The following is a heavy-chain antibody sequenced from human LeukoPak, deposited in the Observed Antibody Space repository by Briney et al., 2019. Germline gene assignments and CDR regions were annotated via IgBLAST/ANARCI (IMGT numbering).Heavy chain of an antibody. J-gene: IGHJ6*02. D-gene: IGHD6-13*01. CDR3: ASPTYSSSFYYYYGMDV. CDR2: ISYDGSTK. CDR1: GFTFSSYA. Sequence: GGSLRLSCAASGFTFSSYAMPWVRQAPGKGLEWVAVISYDGSTKYYADSVKGRFTISRDNSKNTLYLQMNSLRAEDTAVYYCASPTYSSSFYYYYGMDVWGQGTTVTVSS. V-gene: IGHV3-30-3*01.